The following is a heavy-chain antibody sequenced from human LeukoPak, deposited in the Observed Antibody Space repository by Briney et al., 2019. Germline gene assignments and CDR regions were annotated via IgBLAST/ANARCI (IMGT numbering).Heavy chain of an antibody. V-gene: IGHV3-11*04. J-gene: IGHJ4*02. CDR3: ARENDSSGYSDY. Sequence: GGSLRLSCAASGFTFSDFYMSWIRQAPGKGLEWVSYISSSGNTKYYADSVKGRFTMSRDNAKNSLYLQMNSLRAEDTAVYYCARENDSSGYSDYWGQGTLVTVSS. CDR1: GFTFSDFY. D-gene: IGHD3-22*01. CDR2: ISSSGNTK.